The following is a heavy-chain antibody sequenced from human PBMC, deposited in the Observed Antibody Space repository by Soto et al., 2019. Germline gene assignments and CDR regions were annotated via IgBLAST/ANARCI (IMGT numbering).Heavy chain of an antibody. V-gene: IGHV1-18*01. D-gene: IGHD2-15*01. CDR1: GYTFTIYG. Sequence: ASVKVSCKASGYTFTIYGISWVRQAPGQGLEWMGWISAYNGNTNYAQKLQGRVTMTTDTSTSTAYMELRSLRSDDTAVYYCARDLTLDCSGGSCYYYYYYMDVWGKGTTVTVSS. J-gene: IGHJ6*03. CDR2: ISAYNGNT. CDR3: ARDLTLDCSGGSCYYYYYYMDV.